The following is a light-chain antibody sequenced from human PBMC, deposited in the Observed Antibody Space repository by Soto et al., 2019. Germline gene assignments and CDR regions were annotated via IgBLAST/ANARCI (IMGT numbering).Light chain of an antibody. V-gene: IGLV2-8*01. CDR2: EVY. CDR1: FNDVGGYNY. CDR3: SSYVGNNNLV. Sequence: QSFLTQPPSASLSPGQSVTISCTGTFNDVGGYNYVSWYQQHPGKAPKVIIYEVYKRPSGVPDRFSGSKSGKTASLTVSGLQADDEADYYCSSYVGNNNLVFGGGTKVTVL. J-gene: IGLJ3*02.